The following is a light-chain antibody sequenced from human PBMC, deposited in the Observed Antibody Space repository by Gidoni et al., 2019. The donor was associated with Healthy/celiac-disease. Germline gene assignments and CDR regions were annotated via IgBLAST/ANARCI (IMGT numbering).Light chain of an antibody. Sequence: DSQITQSPSSLSASVGDRVTITCQASQDISNYLNWYQQKPGKAPKLLIYDASNLETGFPSRFSGSGSGTDFTFTISILQPEDIATYYCQQYDNLPITFGQGTRLEIK. CDR1: QDISNY. CDR2: DAS. J-gene: IGKJ5*01. V-gene: IGKV1-33*01. CDR3: QQYDNLPIT.